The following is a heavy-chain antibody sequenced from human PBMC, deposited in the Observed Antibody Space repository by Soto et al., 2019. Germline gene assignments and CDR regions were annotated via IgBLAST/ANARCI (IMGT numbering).Heavy chain of an antibody. Sequence: PGGSLRLSCAASGFTFSSYAMSWVRQAPGKGLEWVSAISGSGGSTYYADSVKGRFTISRDNSKNTLYLQMNSLRAEDTAVYYCAKDALGYCITTSCLGTDYWGQGTLVTSPQ. D-gene: IGHD2-2*01. J-gene: IGHJ4*02. CDR2: ISGSGGST. CDR3: AKDALGYCITTSCLGTDY. CDR1: GFTFSSYA. V-gene: IGHV3-23*01.